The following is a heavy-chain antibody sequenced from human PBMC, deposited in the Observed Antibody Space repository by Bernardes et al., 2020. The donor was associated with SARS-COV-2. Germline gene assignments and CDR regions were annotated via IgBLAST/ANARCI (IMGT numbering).Heavy chain of an antibody. V-gene: IGHV3-7*05. J-gene: IGHJ4*02. CDR3: ASLGVDTAMVVDY. Sequence: GGTLRLSCAASGFTFSSYCMSWVRQAPGKGLEWVANIKEDGSEKYYVDSVKGRFTISRDNAKNSLYLQMNSLRAEDTAVYYYASLGVDTAMVVDYWGQGTLVTVSS. D-gene: IGHD5-18*01. CDR2: IKEDGSEK. CDR1: GFTFSSYC.